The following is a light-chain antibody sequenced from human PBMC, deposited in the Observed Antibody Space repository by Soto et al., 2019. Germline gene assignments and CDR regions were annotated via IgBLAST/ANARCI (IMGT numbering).Light chain of an antibody. CDR2: DVN. CDR3: TSYTTSNTLA. CDR1: RSDIGASIY. Sequence: QSVLTQPASVSGSPGQSITISCTGTRSDIGASIYVSWFQQYTGEAPKCMIYDVNNRPSGVSNRFSGSKSGSTASLTISGLQAEDEAVYYCTSYTTSNTLALGGGTKVTVL. V-gene: IGLV2-14*01. J-gene: IGLJ2*01.